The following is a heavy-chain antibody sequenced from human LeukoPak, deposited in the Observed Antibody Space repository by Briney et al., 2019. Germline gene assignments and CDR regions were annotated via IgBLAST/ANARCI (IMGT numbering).Heavy chain of an antibody. V-gene: IGHV3-30*01. J-gene: IGHJ4*02. CDR3: ARDSTYWYDSGSSGPHYFDY. Sequence: GRSPRLSCAASGFIFSNYAMHWVRQAPGKGLEWVALISSDGSKTYHADSVKGRFSISRDNSKNTLYLQLNSLRAKDTSVYYCARDSTYWYDSGSSGPHYFDYWGQGTLVTVSS. CDR1: GFIFSNYA. CDR2: ISSDGSKT. D-gene: IGHD3-10*01.